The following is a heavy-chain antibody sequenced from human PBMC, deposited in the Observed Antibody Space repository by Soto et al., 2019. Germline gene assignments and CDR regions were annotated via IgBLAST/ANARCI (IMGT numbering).Heavy chain of an antibody. V-gene: IGHV3-21*01. CDR2: ISSSSSYI. CDR1: GFTFSSYS. J-gene: IGHJ4*02. Sequence: EVQLVESGGGLVKPGGSLRLSCAASGFTFSSYSMNWVRQAPGKGLEWVSSISSSSSYIYYADSVKGRFTISRDNAKNSLYLQMKSLRAEDTAVYYCARDLSIAARPGGDYWGQGTLVTVSS. D-gene: IGHD6-6*01. CDR3: ARDLSIAARPGGDY.